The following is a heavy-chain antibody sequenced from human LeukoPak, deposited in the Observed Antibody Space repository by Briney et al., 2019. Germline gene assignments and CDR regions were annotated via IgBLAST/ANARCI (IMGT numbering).Heavy chain of an antibody. J-gene: IGHJ3*02. CDR3: ARVWEGATDAFDI. Sequence: PSETLSLTCTVSGGSINSDNFYWSWIRQPAGKGLKWIGRIYTSGNTKYNPSLNSRVTISLDSSKNQFSLDLTPVTAADTAVYYCARVWEGATDAFDIWGQGTMVTVSS. CDR2: IYTSGNT. V-gene: IGHV4-61*02. CDR1: GGSINSDNFY. D-gene: IGHD1-26*01.